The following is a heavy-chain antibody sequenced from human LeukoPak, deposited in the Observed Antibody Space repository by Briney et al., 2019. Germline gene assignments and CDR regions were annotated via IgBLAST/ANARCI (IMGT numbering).Heavy chain of an antibody. CDR3: ARYKVVVAPYFDY. D-gene: IGHD2-15*01. J-gene: IGHJ4*02. CDR1: GGSITSPSYY. Sequence: SETLSLTCTVSGGSITSPSYYWGWIRQPPGKGLEWIGSIYYSGSTYYNPSLKSRVTISVDTSKNQFSLRLSSVTAADTAVYYCARYKVVVAPYFDYWGQGTLVTVSS. V-gene: IGHV4-39*01. CDR2: IYYSGST.